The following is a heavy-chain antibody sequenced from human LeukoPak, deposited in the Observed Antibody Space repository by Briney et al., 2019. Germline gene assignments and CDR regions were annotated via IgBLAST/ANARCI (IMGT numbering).Heavy chain of an antibody. Sequence: SETLSLTCAVYGAPFSGYWWYWIRQPPGKGLEWIGEINHSRITNYNPSLKSRVSISVDTSKNQFSLKLSSVTAADTAVYYCATISGHWGQGTLVTVSS. CDR1: GAPFSGYW. J-gene: IGHJ4*02. CDR3: ATISGH. V-gene: IGHV4-34*01. CDR2: INHSRIT.